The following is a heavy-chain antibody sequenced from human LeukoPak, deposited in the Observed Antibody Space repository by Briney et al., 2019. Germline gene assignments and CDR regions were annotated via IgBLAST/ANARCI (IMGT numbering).Heavy chain of an antibody. Sequence: GRSLRLSCAASGFTFGTYTMHWVRQAPGKGLEWVAVMYYDGSVKYYADSVRGRFTISRDNSENTLYLQMNSLRAEDTAVYYCARDLGNAIPSYYYYGMDVWGQGTTVTVSS. CDR2: MYYDGSVK. D-gene: IGHD2-8*01. CDR1: GFTFGTYT. V-gene: IGHV3-33*01. J-gene: IGHJ6*02. CDR3: ARDLGNAIPSYYYYGMDV.